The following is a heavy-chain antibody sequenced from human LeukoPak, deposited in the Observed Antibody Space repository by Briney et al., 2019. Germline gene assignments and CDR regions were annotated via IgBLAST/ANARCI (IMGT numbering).Heavy chain of an antibody. CDR3: AKDRGTVTTFRSSYDY. CDR1: GFTFSSYA. Sequence: GGSLRLSCAASGFTFSSYAMSWVRQAPGKGLEWVSAISGSGGSTYYADSVKGRFTISRDNSKNTLYLQMNSLRAEDTAVYYCAKDRGTVTTFRSSYDYWGQGTLVTVSS. J-gene: IGHJ4*02. V-gene: IGHV3-23*01. CDR2: ISGSGGST. D-gene: IGHD4-17*01.